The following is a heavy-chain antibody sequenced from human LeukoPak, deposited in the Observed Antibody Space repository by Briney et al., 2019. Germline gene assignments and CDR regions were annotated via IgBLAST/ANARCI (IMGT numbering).Heavy chain of an antibody. CDR1: GGSFSGYY. J-gene: IGHJ4*02. CDR2: INHSGST. D-gene: IGHD1-7*01. V-gene: IGHV4-34*01. CDR3: ARENWSYLIDC. Sequence: SETLSLTCAVYGGSFSGYYWSWIRQPPGKGLEWIGEINHSGSTNYNPSLKSRVTISVDTSKNQFSLKLSSVTAADTAVYYCARENWSYLIDCWGQGTLVTVSS.